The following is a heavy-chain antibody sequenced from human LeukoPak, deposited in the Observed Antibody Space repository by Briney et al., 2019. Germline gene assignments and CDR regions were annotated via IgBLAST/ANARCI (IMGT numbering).Heavy chain of an antibody. J-gene: IGHJ4*02. Sequence: ASVQVSCKASGYTFTSYYMHWVRRAPGQGLEWMGIINPSGGSTSYAQKFQGRVTMTRDTSTSTVYMELSSLRSEDTAVYYCARDGAVEMATIPFDYWGQGTLVTVSS. CDR1: GYTFTSYY. CDR2: INPSGGST. V-gene: IGHV1-46*01. CDR3: ARDGAVEMATIPFDY. D-gene: IGHD5-24*01.